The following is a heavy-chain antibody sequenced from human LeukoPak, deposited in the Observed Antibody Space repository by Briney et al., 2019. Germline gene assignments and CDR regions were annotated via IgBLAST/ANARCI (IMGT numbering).Heavy chain of an antibody. CDR1: GFTVSSNY. CDR2: IYSGDST. Sequence: GGSLRLSCAASGFTVSSNYMSWVRQAPGKGLECVSVIYSGDSTYYADSVKGRFTISRDNSKNTLYLQMNSLRAEDTAVYYCARVTVTTTSDYFDYWGQGTLVTDSS. J-gene: IGHJ4*02. CDR3: ARVTVTTTSDYFDY. D-gene: IGHD4-17*01. V-gene: IGHV3-53*01.